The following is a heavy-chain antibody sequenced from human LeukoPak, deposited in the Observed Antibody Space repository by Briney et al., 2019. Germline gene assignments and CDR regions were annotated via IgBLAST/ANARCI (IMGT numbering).Heavy chain of an antibody. D-gene: IGHD5-18*01. V-gene: IGHV4-30-4*01. CDR2: IYYSGST. J-gene: IGHJ4*02. Sequence: SETLSLTCTVSGGSISSGDYYWRWIRQPPGKGLEWIGYIYYSGSTYYNPSLKSRVTISVDTSKNQFSLKLSSVTAADTAMYYCARDPGATTYSYGCFDCWGQGTLVTVSS. CDR1: GGSISSGDYY. CDR3: ARDPGATTYSYGCFDC.